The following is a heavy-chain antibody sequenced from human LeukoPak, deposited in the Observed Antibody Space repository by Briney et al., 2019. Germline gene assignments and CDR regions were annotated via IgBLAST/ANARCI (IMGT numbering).Heavy chain of an antibody. D-gene: IGHD3-9*01. Sequence: GGSLRLSCAASGFTVSSNYMSWVRQAPGKGLEWVSVIYSGGSTYYADSVKGRFTISRDNSKNTLYLQMNSLRAEDTAVYYCARGLYYDIPMDAFDIWGQGTMVTVSS. CDR1: GFTVSSNY. V-gene: IGHV3-53*01. CDR2: IYSGGST. J-gene: IGHJ3*02. CDR3: ARGLYYDIPMDAFDI.